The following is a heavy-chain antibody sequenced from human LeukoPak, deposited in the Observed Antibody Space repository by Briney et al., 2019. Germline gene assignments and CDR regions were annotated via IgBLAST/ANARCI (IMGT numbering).Heavy chain of an antibody. CDR3: ARDRDSSGWYEGFDY. J-gene: IGHJ4*02. CDR1: GFIFSDYN. Sequence: GGSLRLSCSAFGFIFSDYNFHWVRQAPGKGLEWLASVSTDSTFIYYADSVKGRFTISRDNAKNSLYLQMNSLRAEDTAVYYCARDRDSSGWYEGFDYWGQGTLVTVSS. CDR2: VSTDSTFI. D-gene: IGHD6-19*01. V-gene: IGHV3-21*06.